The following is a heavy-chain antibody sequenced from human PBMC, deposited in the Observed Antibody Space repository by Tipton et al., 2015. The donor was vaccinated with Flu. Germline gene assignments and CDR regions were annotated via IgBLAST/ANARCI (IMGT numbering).Heavy chain of an antibody. Sequence: QLVQSGAEVKKPGESLRISCEGSGCSFTNYWIGWVRQMPGKGLEWMGIIYPDDSDVRYSPSFLGQGTISADKSISTAYLQWSILKASDTAMHYCARHGGGHWISTTCYDDAFDVWGQGTLFTVSS. J-gene: IGHJ3*01. CDR2: IYPDDSDV. CDR3: ARHGGGHWISTTCYDDAFDV. D-gene: IGHD2-2*01. V-gene: IGHV5-51*01. CDR1: GCSFTNYW.